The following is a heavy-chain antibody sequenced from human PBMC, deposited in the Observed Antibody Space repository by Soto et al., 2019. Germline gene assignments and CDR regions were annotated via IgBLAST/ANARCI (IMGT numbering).Heavy chain of an antibody. CDR3: ARGLNGYLHYSEY. CDR2: IIPILGIA. CDR1: VDANSGYT. Sequence: KVAWKGVVDANSGYTISRLRLDPGQGLEWMGRIIPILGIANYAQKFQGRVTITADKSTSTAYMELSSLRSEDTAVYYCARGLNGYLHYSEYRGQGTLVTGSS. J-gene: IGHJ4*02. V-gene: IGHV1-69*02. D-gene: IGHD5-18*01.